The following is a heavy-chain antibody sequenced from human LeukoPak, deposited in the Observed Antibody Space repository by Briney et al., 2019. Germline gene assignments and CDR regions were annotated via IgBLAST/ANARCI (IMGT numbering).Heavy chain of an antibody. V-gene: IGHV4-39*01. CDR3: ARSLDYYDSSGLMDY. J-gene: IGHJ4*02. CDR1: GGSISSSSYY. CDR2: IYYSGST. Sequence: SETLSLTCTVSGGSISSSSYYWGWIRQPPGKGLEWIGSIYYSGSTYYNPSLKSRVTISVDTSKNQFSLKLSSVTAAGTAVYYCARSLDYYDSSGLMDYWGQGTLVTVSS. D-gene: IGHD3-22*01.